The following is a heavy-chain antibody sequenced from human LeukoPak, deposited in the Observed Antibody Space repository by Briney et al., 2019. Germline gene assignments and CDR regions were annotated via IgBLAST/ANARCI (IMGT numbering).Heavy chain of an antibody. CDR3: ARDSGEVVVVPAAPFDP. CDR2: INPNSGGT. D-gene: IGHD2-2*01. J-gene: IGHJ5*02. Sequence: GASVTVSFKSSGYTFTGYYMHWVRQAPGQGLEWMGWINPNSGGTNNVQEFQGRVTMTRDTSISTAYMELSRLRSDDTAVYYCARDSGEVVVVPAAPFDPWGQGTLVTVSS. V-gene: IGHV1-2*02. CDR1: GYTFTGYY.